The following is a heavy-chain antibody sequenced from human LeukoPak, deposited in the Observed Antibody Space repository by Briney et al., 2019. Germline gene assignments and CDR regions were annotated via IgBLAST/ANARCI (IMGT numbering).Heavy chain of an antibody. J-gene: IGHJ5*02. V-gene: IGHV4-30-2*01. Sequence: SETLSLTCAVSGGSISSGGYSWSWIQQPPGKGLEWIGYIYHSGSTYYNPSLKSRVTISVDRSKNQFSLKLSSVTAADTAVYYCAREDSGYFFDPWGQGTLVTVSS. D-gene: IGHD3-22*01. CDR3: AREDSGYFFDP. CDR1: GGSISSGGYS. CDR2: IYHSGST.